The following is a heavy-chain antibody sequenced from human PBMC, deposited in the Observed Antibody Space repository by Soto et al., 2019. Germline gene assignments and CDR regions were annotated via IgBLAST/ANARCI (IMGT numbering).Heavy chain of an antibody. V-gene: IGHV1-3*01. D-gene: IGHD5-18*01. CDR3: ARDTGYTFGSLNY. J-gene: IGHJ4*02. Sequence: HAELVQSGADVKKPGASVTISCKASGYTFTDYALHWVRQAPGQRLEWMGWMNAGVGNTLYSQKFQGRITITRDTSASTAYMELNSLKSEDTAIYYCARDTGYTFGSLNYWGPGTLVTVSS. CDR1: GYTFTDYA. CDR2: MNAGVGNT.